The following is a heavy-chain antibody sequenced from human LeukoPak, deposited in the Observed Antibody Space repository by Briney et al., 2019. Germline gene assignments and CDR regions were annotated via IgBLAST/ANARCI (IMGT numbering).Heavy chain of an antibody. D-gene: IGHD3-10*01. Sequence: GGSLRLSCAASGFTVSSNYMSWVRQAPGEGLEWVSVIYSGGSTYYADSVKGRFTISRHNSKNTLYLQMNSLRAEDTAVYYCARGPDLWFGDYWGQGTLVTVSS. CDR1: GFTVSSNY. CDR2: IYSGGST. V-gene: IGHV3-53*04. CDR3: ARGPDLWFGDY. J-gene: IGHJ4*02.